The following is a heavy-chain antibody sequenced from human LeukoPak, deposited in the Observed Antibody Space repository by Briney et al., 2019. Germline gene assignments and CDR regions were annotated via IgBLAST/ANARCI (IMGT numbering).Heavy chain of an antibody. Sequence: GGSLRLSCAASGFTFSNAWMSWVRQAPGKGLEWVGRIKSKTDGGTTDYAAPVKGRFTISRDDSKNTLYLQMNSLKTEDTAVYYCTTEPSPLWFGGLEIAFDIWGQGTMVTVSS. CDR2: IKSKTDGGTT. D-gene: IGHD3-10*01. J-gene: IGHJ3*02. V-gene: IGHV3-15*01. CDR3: TTEPSPLWFGGLEIAFDI. CDR1: GFTFSNAW.